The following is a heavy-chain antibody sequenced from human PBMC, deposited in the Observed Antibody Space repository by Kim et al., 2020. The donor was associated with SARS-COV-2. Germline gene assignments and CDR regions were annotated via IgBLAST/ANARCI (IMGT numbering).Heavy chain of an antibody. V-gene: IGHV4-39*01. Sequence: SETLSLTCTVSGGSISSSSYYWGWIRQPPGKGLEWIGSIYYSGSTYYNPSLKSRVTISVDTSKNQFSLKLSSMTAADTAVYYCARLGRGSSGWYDYWGQG. D-gene: IGHD6-19*01. J-gene: IGHJ4*02. CDR1: GGSISSSSYY. CDR3: ARLGRGSSGWYDY. CDR2: IYYSGST.